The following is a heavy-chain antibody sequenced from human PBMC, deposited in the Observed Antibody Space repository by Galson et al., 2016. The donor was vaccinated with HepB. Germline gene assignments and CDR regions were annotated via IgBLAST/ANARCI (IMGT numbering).Heavy chain of an antibody. J-gene: IGHJ6*02. CDR2: ITGTGGGT. D-gene: IGHD1-7*01. CDR1: GFSFSTFA. CDR3: AKDHTGSTVGWSDGMDV. V-gene: IGHV3-23*01. Sequence: SLRLSCAASGFSFSTFAMSWVRQAPGKGLKWISGITGTGGGTYYADSVKGRFTISRDTSKSTLFLQLSSLRVEDTAVYYCAKDHTGSTVGWSDGMDVWGQGTRVTVSS.